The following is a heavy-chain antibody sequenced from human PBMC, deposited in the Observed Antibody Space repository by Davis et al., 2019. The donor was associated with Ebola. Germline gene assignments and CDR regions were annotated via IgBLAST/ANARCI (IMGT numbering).Heavy chain of an antibody. D-gene: IGHD2-15*01. CDR3: VKDRFTVVVVHGGFDY. J-gene: IGHJ4*02. V-gene: IGHV3-64D*06. CDR1: ASTVSSHA. CDR2: IRTNGENK. Sequence: GGSLRLSCHASASTVSSHAMPWARQARRMGLECVSRIRTNGENKYYAESVKGRFTISRDNSKGTLYLQMRSLRSDDTAVYYCVKDRFTVVVVHGGFDYWGQGTLVTVSS.